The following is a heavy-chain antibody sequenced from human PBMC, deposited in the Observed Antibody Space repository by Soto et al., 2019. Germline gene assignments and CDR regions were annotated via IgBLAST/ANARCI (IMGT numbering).Heavy chain of an antibody. CDR1: GDSISSSSYY. V-gene: IGHV4-39*02. J-gene: IGHJ4*02. CDR3: ASRDPGTSVDY. CDR2: VYYSGST. Sequence: SETLSLTCAVSGDSISSSSYYWGWIRQPPGQGLEWIGSVYYSGSTYYNPSLKSRVTMSVDPSKTHFSLKVTSLTAADTAVYYCASRDPGTSVDYWGQGTLVTVSS. D-gene: IGHD1-7*01.